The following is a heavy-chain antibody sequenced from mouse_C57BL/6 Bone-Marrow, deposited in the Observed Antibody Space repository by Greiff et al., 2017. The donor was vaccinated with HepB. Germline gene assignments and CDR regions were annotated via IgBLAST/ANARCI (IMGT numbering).Heavy chain of an antibody. D-gene: IGHD4-1*01. CDR3: AELAPWFAY. CDR1: GYAFSSSW. V-gene: IGHV1-82*01. CDR2: IYPGDGDT. J-gene: IGHJ3*01. Sequence: VKLLESGPELVKPGASVKISCKASGYAFSSSWMNWVKQRPGKGLEWIGRIYPGDGDTNYNGKFKGKATLTADKSSSTAYMQLSSLTSEDSAVYFCAELAPWFAYWGQGTLVTVSA.